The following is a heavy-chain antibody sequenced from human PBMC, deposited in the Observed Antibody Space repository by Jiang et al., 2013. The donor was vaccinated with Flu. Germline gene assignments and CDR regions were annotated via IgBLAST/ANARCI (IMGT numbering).Heavy chain of an antibody. Sequence: VLLKPSETLSLTCTVSGGSISSSSYYWGWIRQPPGKGLEWIGSIYYSGSTYYNPSLKSRVTISVDTSKNQFSLKLSSVTAADTAVYYCARDPDRIGTSVVFDYWGQGTLVTVSS. CDR2: IYYSGST. J-gene: IGHJ4*02. D-gene: IGHD4-23*01. CDR3: ARDPDRIGTSVVFDY. V-gene: IGHV4-39*02. CDR1: GGSISSSSYY.